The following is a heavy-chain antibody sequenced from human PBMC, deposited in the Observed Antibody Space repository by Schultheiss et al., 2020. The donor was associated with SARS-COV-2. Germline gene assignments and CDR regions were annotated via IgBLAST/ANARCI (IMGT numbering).Heavy chain of an antibody. J-gene: IGHJ6*02. Sequence: SQTLSLTCAVYGGSFSGYYWGWIRQPPGKGLEWIGSIYHSGDTYYNASLRNRLTMSVDKSKNQFSLHLSSVTAADTAVYYCARVNLGWQWLPWDYYGMDVWGQGTTVTVSS. CDR3: ARVNLGWQWLPWDYYGMDV. V-gene: IGHV4-34*01. D-gene: IGHD6-19*01. CDR2: IYHSGDT. CDR1: GGSFSGYY.